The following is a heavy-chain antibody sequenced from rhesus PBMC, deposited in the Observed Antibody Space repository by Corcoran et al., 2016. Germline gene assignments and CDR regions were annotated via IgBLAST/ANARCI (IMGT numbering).Heavy chain of an antibody. V-gene: IGHV4-80*01. J-gene: IGHJ4*01. Sequence: QVQLPESGPGLVKPSETLSLTCAVSGASISSYWWKWIRQPPGKGLEWVGDSNGTSGSTTYRPARKSRCSISKDASKNPVSRKLTSGTAADTAVYYCARGSGSGLFDYWGQGVLVTGSS. CDR1: GASISSYW. D-gene: IGHD6-31*01. CDR2: SNGTSGST. CDR3: ARGSGSGLFDY.